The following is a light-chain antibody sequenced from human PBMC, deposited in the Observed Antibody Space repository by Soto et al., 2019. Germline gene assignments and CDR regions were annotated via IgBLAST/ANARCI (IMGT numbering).Light chain of an antibody. CDR2: DAS. J-gene: IGKJ4*01. CDR3: QQRSNWPPLT. Sequence: EIVLTQSPATLSLSPGERASLSCRASQSVDNFLAWYQQRPGQAPRLLISDASKRSSGIAARFTGSVSGTEFAITISSLEPQDFAVYYCQQRSNWPPLTFGGGTKVEIK. CDR1: QSVDNF. V-gene: IGKV3-11*01.